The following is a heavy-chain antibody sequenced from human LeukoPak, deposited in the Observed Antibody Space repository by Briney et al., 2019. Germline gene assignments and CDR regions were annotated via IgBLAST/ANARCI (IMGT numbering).Heavy chain of an antibody. CDR1: GGSISSYY. Sequence: PSETLSLTCTVSGGSISSYYWSWIRQPPGKGLEWIGYIYYSGSTNYNPSLKSRVTISVDTSKNQFSLKLSSVTAADTAVYYCARVPSITIFGVAPYYMDVWGRGTTVNVSS. J-gene: IGHJ6*03. V-gene: IGHV4-59*01. CDR2: IYYSGST. D-gene: IGHD3-3*01. CDR3: ARVPSITIFGVAPYYMDV.